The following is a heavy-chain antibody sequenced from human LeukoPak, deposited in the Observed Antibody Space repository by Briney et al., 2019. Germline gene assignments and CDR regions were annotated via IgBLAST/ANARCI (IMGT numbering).Heavy chain of an antibody. CDR3: ARVPPSAHQVFSSDY. V-gene: IGHV1-18*04. Sequence: GASVKVSCKASGYTFTNYGISWVRQAPGQGPEWMSWISANNGETRYAQNFQGRVTMTTDTSTTTAYMELRSLRSDDTAVYYCARVPPSAHQVFSSDYWGQGTQVTVSS. CDR2: ISANNGET. CDR1: GYTFTNYG. D-gene: IGHD1-14*01. J-gene: IGHJ4*02.